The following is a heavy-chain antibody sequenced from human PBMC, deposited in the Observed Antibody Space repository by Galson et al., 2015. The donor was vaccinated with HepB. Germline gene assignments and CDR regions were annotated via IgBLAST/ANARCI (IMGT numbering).Heavy chain of an antibody. V-gene: IGHV3-15*01. CDR1: GFTFSDAW. CDR2: IKSRGFGGKV. J-gene: IGHJ4*02. D-gene: IGHD1-14*01. Sequence: SLRLSCAASGFTFSDAWMSWVRQAPGKGLEWVARIKSRGFGGKVDYGTPVKGRFTISRDDSKHTLSLLMDSLKTEDTAVYYCTTTVRPEDFLEYWGQGSLVTVSS. CDR3: TTTVRPEDFLEY.